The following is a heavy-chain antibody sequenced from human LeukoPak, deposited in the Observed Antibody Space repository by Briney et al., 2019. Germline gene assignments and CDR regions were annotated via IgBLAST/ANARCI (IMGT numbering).Heavy chain of an antibody. J-gene: IGHJ3*02. V-gene: IGHV1-2*06. CDR2: INPNSGGT. CDR3: ASLPAATGSHAFDI. CDR1: GYTFTGYY. Sequence: ASVKVSCKASGYTFTGYYMHWVRQAPGQGLEWMGRINPNSGGTNYAQKFQGRVTMTRDTSISTAYMELSGLRSEDTALYYCASLPAATGSHAFDIWGQGTMVTVSS. D-gene: IGHD2-2*01.